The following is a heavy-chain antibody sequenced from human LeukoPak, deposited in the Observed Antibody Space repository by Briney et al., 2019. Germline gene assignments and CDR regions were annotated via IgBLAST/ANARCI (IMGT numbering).Heavy chain of an antibody. CDR1: GFAFNRYW. D-gene: IGHD6-25*01. CDR3: VRSYSSAWPNWFDP. J-gene: IGHJ5*02. V-gene: IGHV3-7*01. CDR2: IKQDGSEK. Sequence: PGGSLRLSCAASGFAFNRYWMSWVRQAPGKGLEWVANIKQDGSEKYYVDSVKGRFTISRDNAKNSLFLHMNSLRAEDTAVYYCVRSYSSAWPNWFDPWGQGILVTLSS.